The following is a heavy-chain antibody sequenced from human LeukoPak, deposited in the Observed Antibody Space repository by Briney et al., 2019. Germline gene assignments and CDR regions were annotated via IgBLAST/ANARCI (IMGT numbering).Heavy chain of an antibody. CDR3: TRVGYYDFWSGHQAPLDY. CDR1: GFTFGDYA. CDR2: IRSKAYGGTT. Sequence: PGGSLRLSCTASGFTFGDYAMSWFRQAPGKGLEWVGFIRSKAYGGTTEYAASVKGRFTISRDDSKSIAYLQMNSLKTEDTAVYYCTRVGYYDFWSGHQAPLDYWGQGTLVTVSP. J-gene: IGHJ4*02. V-gene: IGHV3-49*03. D-gene: IGHD3-3*01.